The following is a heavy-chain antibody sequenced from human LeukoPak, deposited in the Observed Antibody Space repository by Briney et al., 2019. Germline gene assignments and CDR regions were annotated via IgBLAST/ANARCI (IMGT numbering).Heavy chain of an antibody. CDR3: ARVYSSSWYKPYWYFDL. CDR1: GGSISSYY. V-gene: IGHV4-30-4*01. J-gene: IGHJ2*01. CDR2: IYYSGST. D-gene: IGHD6-13*01. Sequence: SETLSLTCTVSGGSISSYYWSWIRQPPGKGLEWIGYIYYSGSTYYNPSPKSRVTISVDTSKNQFSLKLSSVTAADTAVYYCARVYSSSWYKPYWYFDLWGRGTLVTVSS.